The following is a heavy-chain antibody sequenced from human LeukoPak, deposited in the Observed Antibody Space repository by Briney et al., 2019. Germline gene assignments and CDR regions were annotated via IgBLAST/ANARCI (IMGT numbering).Heavy chain of an antibody. D-gene: IGHD3-22*01. CDR2: IYYSGST. CDR1: GGSISSSSYY. V-gene: IGHV4-39*01. CDR3: ASPIVVVIKGARAFDI. Sequence: PSETLSPTCTVSGGSISSSSYYWGWIRQPPGKGLEWIGSIYYSGSTYYNPSLKSRVTISVDTSKNQFSLKLSSVTAADTAVYYCASPIVVVIKGARAFDIWGQGTMVTVSS. J-gene: IGHJ3*02.